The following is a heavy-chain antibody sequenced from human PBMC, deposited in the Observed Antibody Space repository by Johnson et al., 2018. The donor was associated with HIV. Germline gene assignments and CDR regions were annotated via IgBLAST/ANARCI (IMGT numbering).Heavy chain of an antibody. CDR3: AKDRAMRQWEWDAFDI. J-gene: IGHJ3*02. V-gene: IGHV3-66*01. CDR1: GLTVSTND. Sequence: VQLVESGGGLVQPGGSLRLSCAASGLTVSTNDINWVRQAPGKGLEWVAIIYSGDSTYYADSLEGRFTISRDKSKNTVYLQMNSLRVEDTAVYYCAKDRAMRQWEWDAFDIWGQGTMVTVSS. CDR2: IYSGDST. D-gene: IGHD1-26*01.